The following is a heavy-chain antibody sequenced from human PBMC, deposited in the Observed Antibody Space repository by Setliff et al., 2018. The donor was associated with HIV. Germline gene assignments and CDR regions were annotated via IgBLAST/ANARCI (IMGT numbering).Heavy chain of an antibody. V-gene: IGHV3-33*06. D-gene: IGHD3-3*01. Sequence: GSLRLSCAASGFTFRNYWMHWVRQAPGKGLEWVALIWYDASKKEYADSVKGRFNILRDDSKKTVDLQMNSLRADDTAVYYCVKDVLKFWSGSGALDFWGPGTLVTVSS. J-gene: IGHJ4*02. CDR1: GFTFRNYW. CDR2: IWYDASKK. CDR3: VKDVLKFWSGSGALDF.